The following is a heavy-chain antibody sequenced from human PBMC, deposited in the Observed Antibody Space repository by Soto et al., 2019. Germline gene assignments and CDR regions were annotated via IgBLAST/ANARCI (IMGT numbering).Heavy chain of an antibody. Sequence: GGSLRLSCAASGFTFSNYWMHWVRQAPGKGLVWVSRINSDVSSTSYADSVKGRFTISRDNAKNTLFLQMNSLRAEDTAVYYCARDRVYGNYESIGYWGQGTLVTVSS. CDR2: INSDVSST. CDR3: ARDRVYGNYESIGY. D-gene: IGHD4-17*01. CDR1: GFTFSNYW. V-gene: IGHV3-74*01. J-gene: IGHJ4*02.